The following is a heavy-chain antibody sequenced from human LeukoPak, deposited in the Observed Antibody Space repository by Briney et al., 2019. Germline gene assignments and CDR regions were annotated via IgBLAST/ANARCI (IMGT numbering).Heavy chain of an antibody. CDR1: GLTFYDQA. CDR3: ASQTKYYSGSAGSYWGAFDL. V-gene: IGHV3-43*02. Sequence: QPGRTLRLSCAASGLTFYDQAMHWVRQAPGTGLEWVSLSGNDGSTYYADSVRGRYTISRDISKNSLYLEMSGLRTEDTALYHCASQTKYYSGSAGSYWGAFDLWGQGTMVTVSS. J-gene: IGHJ3*01. D-gene: IGHD3-10*01. CDR2: SGNDGST.